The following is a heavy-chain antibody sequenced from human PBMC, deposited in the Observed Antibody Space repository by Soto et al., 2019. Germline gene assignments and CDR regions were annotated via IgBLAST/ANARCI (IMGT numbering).Heavy chain of an antibody. Sequence: QVQLVQSGAEVKKPGSSVKVSCKASGGTFSSYAISWVRQAPGQGLEWMGGIIPIFGTANYAQQFQGRVRITAAESTGTAYMELSSLRSEDTAVYYGARDVIAAAGTAGWGQGALVTVSS. CDR1: GGTFSSYA. V-gene: IGHV1-69*12. CDR3: ARDVIAAAGTAG. J-gene: IGHJ4*02. CDR2: IIPIFGTA. D-gene: IGHD6-13*01.